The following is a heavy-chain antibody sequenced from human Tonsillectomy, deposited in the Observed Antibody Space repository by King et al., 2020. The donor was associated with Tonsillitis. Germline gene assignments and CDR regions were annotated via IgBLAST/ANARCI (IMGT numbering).Heavy chain of an antibody. J-gene: IGHJ2*01. D-gene: IGHD2-21*02. Sequence: VQLVESGGGVVQPGGSLRLSCAASGFTFSSYGMHWVRQAPGKGLEWVAFIRYDGSNKYYADSVKGRFTISRDNSKNTLYLQMNSLRAEETSVYYSAKDAPSPIVVVTAIPGYFDLWVRGTLVTVSS. CDR2: IRYDGSNK. V-gene: IGHV3-30*02. CDR1: GFTFSSYG. CDR3: AKDAPSPIVVVTAIPGYFDL.